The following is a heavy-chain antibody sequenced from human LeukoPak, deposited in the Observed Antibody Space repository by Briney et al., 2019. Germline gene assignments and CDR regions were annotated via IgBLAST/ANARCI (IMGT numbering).Heavy chain of an antibody. V-gene: IGHV4-39*01. D-gene: IGHD1/OR15-1a*01. CDR1: GDSISSSSYY. CDR2: FYYGGST. CDR3: AWGGEQLWPYEPFSS. Sequence: SETLSLTCTVSGDSISSSSYYWGWIRQPPGKGLEWIGTFYYGGSTYHNPSLKSRVTISVDTSKNQFSLRLSSVTAADTALYYCAWGGEQLWPYEPFSSWGQGTLVTVSS. J-gene: IGHJ5*02.